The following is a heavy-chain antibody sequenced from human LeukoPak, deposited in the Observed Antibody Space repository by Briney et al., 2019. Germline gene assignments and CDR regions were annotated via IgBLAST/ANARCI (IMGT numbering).Heavy chain of an antibody. CDR3: TRAVAVRGVISPTVFDY. J-gene: IGHJ4*02. CDR2: IRSKAYGGTT. D-gene: IGHD3-10*01. Sequence: PGGSLRLSCAASGFTFGDYAMSWFRQAPGKGLEWVGFIRSKAYGGTTEYAASVKGRFTISRDDSKSIAYLQMNSLKTEDTAVYYCTRAVAVRGVISPTVFDYWGQGTLVTVSS. V-gene: IGHV3-49*03. CDR1: GFTFGDYA.